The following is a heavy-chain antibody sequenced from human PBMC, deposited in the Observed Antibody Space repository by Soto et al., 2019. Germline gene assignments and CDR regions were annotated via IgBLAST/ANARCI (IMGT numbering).Heavy chain of an antibody. CDR3: TTGLAATYYYYGMDV. Sequence: GGSLRLSCAASGVTFSNAWMSWVRQSPGKGLEWVGRIKSKTDGGTTDYAAPVKGRFTISRDDSKNTLYLQMNSLKTEDTAVYYCTTGLAATYYYYGMDVWGQGTTVTVSS. J-gene: IGHJ6*02. CDR1: GVTFSNAW. CDR2: IKSKTDGGTT. V-gene: IGHV3-15*01. D-gene: IGHD2-15*01.